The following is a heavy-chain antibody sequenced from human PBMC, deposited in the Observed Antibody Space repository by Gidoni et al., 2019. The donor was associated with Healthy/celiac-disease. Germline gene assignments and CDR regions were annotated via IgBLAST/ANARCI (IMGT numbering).Heavy chain of an antibody. V-gene: IGHV4-34*01. CDR1: GGSFSGYY. CDR3: ARGQYYDFWSGYQTYTHWYFDL. Sequence: QVQLQQWGAGPLKPSETLSLTCAVYGGSFSGYYWSWIRQPPGKGLEWIGEINHSGSTNYNPSLKSRVTISVDTSKNQFSLKLSSVTAADTAVYYCARGQYYDFWSGYQTYTHWYFDLWGRGTLVTVSS. CDR2: INHSGST. D-gene: IGHD3-3*01. J-gene: IGHJ2*01.